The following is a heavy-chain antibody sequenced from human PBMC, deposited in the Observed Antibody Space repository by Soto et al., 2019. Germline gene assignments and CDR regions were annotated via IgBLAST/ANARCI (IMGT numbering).Heavy chain of an antibody. CDR1: GFTFSSYA. Sequence: EVQLLESGGGLVQPGGSLRLSCAASGFTFSSYAMSWVRQAPGKGLEWVSAISGSGGSTYYADSVKGRFTISRDNSKNTLHLQMNSLRAEDTAVYYCEKETVVVVAAANDAFDIWGQGTMVTVSS. V-gene: IGHV3-23*01. J-gene: IGHJ3*02. CDR3: EKETVVVVAAANDAFDI. CDR2: ISGSGGST. D-gene: IGHD2-15*01.